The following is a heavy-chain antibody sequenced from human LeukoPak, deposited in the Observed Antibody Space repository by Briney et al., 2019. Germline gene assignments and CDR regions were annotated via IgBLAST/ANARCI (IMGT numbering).Heavy chain of an antibody. V-gene: IGHV4-59*01. CDR2: TYYSGST. Sequence: PSETLSLTCTVSGGSISSYYWSWIRQPPGKGLEWIGYTYYSGSTNYNPSLKSRVTISVDTSKNQFSLKLSSVTAEHTAVYYCARYGSGSYYNPLGVVRFDPWGQGTLVTVSS. J-gene: IGHJ5*02. CDR3: ARYGSGSYYNPLGVVRFDP. CDR1: GGSISSYY. D-gene: IGHD3-10*01.